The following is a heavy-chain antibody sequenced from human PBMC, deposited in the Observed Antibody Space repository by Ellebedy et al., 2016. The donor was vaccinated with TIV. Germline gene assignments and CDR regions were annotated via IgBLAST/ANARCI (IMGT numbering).Heavy chain of an antibody. CDR1: GDSVSTDIG. CDR2: TYYRSKWNN. D-gene: IGHD3-16*01. CDR3: ARRWFGSGMGV. V-gene: IGHV6-1*01. J-gene: IGHJ6*02. Sequence: SETLSLTCVISGDSVSTDIGWNWIRQSPSRGLEWLGRTYYRSKWNNDYAVSLKSRITINPDTSKNQFSLQLNSVTPDDTAVYYCARRWFGSGMGVWGQGTTVTVSS.